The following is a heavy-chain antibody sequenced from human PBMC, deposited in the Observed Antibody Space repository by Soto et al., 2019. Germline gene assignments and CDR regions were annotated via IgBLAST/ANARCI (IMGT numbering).Heavy chain of an antibody. Sequence: EVQLVESGGGLVQPGGSLRLSCAASGFTFSSYEMNWVRQAPGKGLEWVSYISSSGSTIYYADSVKGRFTISRDNAKNSLYLQMNSLRAEDTAVYYCARVAWTAMVIAYWGQGTLVTVSS. CDR3: ARVAWTAMVIAY. V-gene: IGHV3-48*03. CDR2: ISSSGSTI. CDR1: GFTFSSYE. J-gene: IGHJ4*02. D-gene: IGHD5-18*01.